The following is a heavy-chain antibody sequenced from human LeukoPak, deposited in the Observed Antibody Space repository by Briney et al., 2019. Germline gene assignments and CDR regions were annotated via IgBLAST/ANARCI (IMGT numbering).Heavy chain of an antibody. CDR1: GFTFSSYA. CDR3: AKVGIAVNWFDP. Sequence: GGSLRLSCAASGFTFSSYAMSWVRQAPGKGLEWVSAISGSGGTTYYADSVKGRFTISGDNSKNTLYLQMNSLRAEDTAVYYCAKVGIAVNWFDPWGQGTLVTVSS. J-gene: IGHJ5*02. V-gene: IGHV3-23*01. CDR2: ISGSGGTT.